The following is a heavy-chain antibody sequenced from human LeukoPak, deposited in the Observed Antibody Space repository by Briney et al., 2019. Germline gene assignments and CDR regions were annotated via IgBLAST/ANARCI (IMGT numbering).Heavy chain of an antibody. CDR3: ARGKRAYYYGSGSYYKVLGNWFDP. D-gene: IGHD3-10*01. Sequence: SETLSLTCTVSGGSISSSSYYWGWIRQPPGKGLEWIGSIYYSGSTYYNPSLKSRVTISVDTSKNQFSLKLSSVTAADTAVYYCARGKRAYYYGSGSYYKVLGNWFDPWGQGTLVTVSS. V-gene: IGHV4-39*01. CDR2: IYYSGST. CDR1: GGSISSSSYY. J-gene: IGHJ5*02.